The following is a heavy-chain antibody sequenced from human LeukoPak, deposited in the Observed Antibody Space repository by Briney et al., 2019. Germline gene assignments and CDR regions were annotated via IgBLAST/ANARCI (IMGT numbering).Heavy chain of an antibody. Sequence: PGGSLRLSCAGSGFTFTSYALSWVRQAPGKGLEWVSTISSSATSTYYADSVKGRFTISRDNSKNTLYLQMNSLRAEDTAVYYCAKVIIRYYYDSSGYWDAFDIWGQGTMVTVSS. J-gene: IGHJ3*02. CDR1: GFTFTSYA. V-gene: IGHV3-23*01. D-gene: IGHD3-22*01. CDR2: ISSSATST. CDR3: AKVIIRYYYDSSGYWDAFDI.